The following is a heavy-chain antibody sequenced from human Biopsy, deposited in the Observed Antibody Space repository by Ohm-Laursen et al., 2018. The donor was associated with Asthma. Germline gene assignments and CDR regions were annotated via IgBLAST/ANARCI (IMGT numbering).Heavy chain of an antibody. CDR3: ASYEVVTAIHPMDV. CDR2: ISFDGSNK. CDR1: GFSFSRYG. V-gene: IGHV3-30*03. J-gene: IGHJ6*02. D-gene: IGHD2-21*02. Sequence: SLRLSCAASGFSFSRYGMHWVRQAPGKGLEWVAVISFDGSNKYYGDSVKGRFTIARDNSKNTVYLQMNSLRAEDTAVYYCASYEVVTAIHPMDVWGQGTTVTVSS.